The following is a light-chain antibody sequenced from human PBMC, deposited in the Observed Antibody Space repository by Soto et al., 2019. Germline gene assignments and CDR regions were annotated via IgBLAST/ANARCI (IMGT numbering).Light chain of an antibody. CDR3: SLYTSSTFYV. CDR1: SSDVGYYNR. Sequence: SVLTQPPSVSGSPGQSFTISCTGTSSDVGYYNRVSWYQQPPGTAPKLLIYEVSNRPSGVPDRFSGSKSGNTASLTISGLQAEDEADYYCSLYTSSTFYVFGTGTKVTVL. V-gene: IGLV2-18*01. CDR2: EVS. J-gene: IGLJ1*01.